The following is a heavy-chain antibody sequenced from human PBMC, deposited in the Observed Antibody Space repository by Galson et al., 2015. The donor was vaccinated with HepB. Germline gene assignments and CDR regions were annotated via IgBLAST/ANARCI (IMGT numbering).Heavy chain of an antibody. Sequence: SVKVSCKVSGYTLTELSMHWVRQAPGKGLEWMGGFGPEDGETIYAQKFQGRVTMTEDTSTDTAYMELSSLRSEDTAVYYCATESEKSGWASFDYWGQGTLATVSS. CDR3: ATESEKSGWASFDY. D-gene: IGHD6-19*01. V-gene: IGHV1-24*01. CDR2: FGPEDGET. J-gene: IGHJ4*02. CDR1: GYTLTELS.